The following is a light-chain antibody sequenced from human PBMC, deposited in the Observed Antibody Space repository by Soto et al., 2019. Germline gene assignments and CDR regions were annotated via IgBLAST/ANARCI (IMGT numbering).Light chain of an antibody. CDR3: SSYAGSILGV. J-gene: IGLJ7*01. V-gene: IGLV2-8*01. CDR2: EVS. CDR1: SSDVGGYKY. Sequence: QAVVTQPPSASGSPGQSVTISCTGTSSDVGGYKYVSWYQQHPGKAPKLMIYEVSKRPSGVPDRFSGSESGNTASLTVSGLQAEDEADYYCSSYAGSILGVFGGGTQLTVL.